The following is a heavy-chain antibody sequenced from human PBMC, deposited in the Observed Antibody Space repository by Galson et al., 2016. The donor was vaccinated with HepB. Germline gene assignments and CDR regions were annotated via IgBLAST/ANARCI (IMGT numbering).Heavy chain of an antibody. V-gene: IGHV3-21*01. CDR2: ISSSSTYI. J-gene: IGHJ6*02. CDR3: ARLVENWNEAGRFDS. Sequence: SLRLSCAASGFTFSSYSMNWVRQAPGKGLEWVSFISSSSTYIYYADSVRGRFTISRDNAKNSLYLQMNSLRAEDTAVYYCARLVENWNEAGRFDSWGQGTTVTVS. D-gene: IGHD1-1*01. CDR1: GFTFSSYS.